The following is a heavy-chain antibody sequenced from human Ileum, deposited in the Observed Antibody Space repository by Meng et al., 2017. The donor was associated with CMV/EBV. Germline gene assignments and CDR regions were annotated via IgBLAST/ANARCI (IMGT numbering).Heavy chain of an antibody. CDR2: VNSDGGSP. CDR1: GFTFSNYW. D-gene: IGHD3-22*01. J-gene: IGHJ5*02. Sequence: GGSLRLSCAASGFTFSNYWMHWVRLVSGKGLVWVARVNSDGGSPAYADSVKGRFTVSRDNAKNTLYLQMDSLRPEDTAVYFCAKSARPNYDVGGYFGSWGPGTQVTVSS. CDR3: AKSARPNYDVGGYFGS. V-gene: IGHV3-74*01.